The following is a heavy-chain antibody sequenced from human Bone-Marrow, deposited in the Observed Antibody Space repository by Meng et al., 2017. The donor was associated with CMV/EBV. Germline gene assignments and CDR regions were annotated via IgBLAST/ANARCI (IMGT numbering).Heavy chain of an antibody. Sequence: GESLKISCKGSGYIFSTYLIGWVRQMRGKGLEWMGIINPGDSDTIYRPSFQGQVTSSADTSISTAYLQWNSLKASDTAMYYCARRPIIYSGTDCEFDLWGQGTLVTVSS. D-gene: IGHD1-26*01. CDR3: ARRPIIYSGTDCEFDL. J-gene: IGHJ4*02. CDR1: GYIFSTYL. CDR2: INPGDSDT. V-gene: IGHV5-51*01.